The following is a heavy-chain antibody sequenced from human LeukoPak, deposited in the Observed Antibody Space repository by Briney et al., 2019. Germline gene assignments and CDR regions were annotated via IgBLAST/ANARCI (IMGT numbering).Heavy chain of an antibody. Sequence: PSETLSLTCAVYGGFFSGYYWSWIRQPPGKGLEWIGEISHSGSTNYNPSLKSRVTTSVDTSKNQFSLKLSSVTAADTAVYYCASVRRNGVDDYWGQGTLVTVSS. CDR3: ASVRRNGVDDY. J-gene: IGHJ4*02. CDR1: GGFFSGYY. V-gene: IGHV4-34*01. CDR2: ISHSGST. D-gene: IGHD5-12*01.